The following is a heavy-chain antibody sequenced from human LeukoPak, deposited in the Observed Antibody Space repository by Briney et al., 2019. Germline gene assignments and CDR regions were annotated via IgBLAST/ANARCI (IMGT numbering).Heavy chain of an antibody. D-gene: IGHD3-16*02. Sequence: GGSLRLSCAASGFTFSSYAMSWVRQAPGKGLEWVSAISGSGGSTYYADSVKGRFTISRDNSKNTLHLQMNSLRAEDTAVYYCAKVAPMITFGGVIVSYYYGMDVWGQGTTVTVSS. CDR2: ISGSGGST. CDR3: AKVAPMITFGGVIVSYYYGMDV. CDR1: GFTFSSYA. J-gene: IGHJ6*02. V-gene: IGHV3-23*01.